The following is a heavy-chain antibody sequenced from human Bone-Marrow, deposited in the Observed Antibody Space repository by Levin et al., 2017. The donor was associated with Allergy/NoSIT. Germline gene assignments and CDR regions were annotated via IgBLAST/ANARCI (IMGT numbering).Heavy chain of an antibody. CDR3: ARGRWDIVVVPAAMWHYYYYGMDV. J-gene: IGHJ6*02. Sequence: ASVKVSCKASGGTFSSYAISWVRQAPGQGLEWMGGIIPIFGTANYAQKFQGRVTITADESTSTAYMELSSLRSEDTAVYYCARGRWDIVVVPAAMWHYYYYGMDVWGQGTTVTVSS. CDR2: IIPIFGTA. CDR1: GGTFSSYA. V-gene: IGHV1-69*13. D-gene: IGHD2-2*01.